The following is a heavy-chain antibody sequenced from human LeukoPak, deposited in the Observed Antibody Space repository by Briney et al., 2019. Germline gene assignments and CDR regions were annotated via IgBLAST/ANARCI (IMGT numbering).Heavy chain of an antibody. CDR1: GGSFSGYY. CDR2: INPSGST. D-gene: IGHD5-18*01. CDR3: ARMVSFDY. J-gene: IGHJ4*02. Sequence: SATLTLTCAVYGGSFSGYYWSWIRQPPGKGLEWIGEINPSGSTNYNPSLKSRVTISVDTSKNQFSLKLSSVTAADTAVYYCARMVSFDYWGQGTLVTVSS. V-gene: IGHV4-34*01.